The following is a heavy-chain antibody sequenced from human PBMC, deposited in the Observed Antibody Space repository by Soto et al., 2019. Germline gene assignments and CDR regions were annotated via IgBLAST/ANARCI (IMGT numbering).Heavy chain of an antibody. CDR1: GFTFSSYA. CDR3: ARDVGTAARPRGMDV. J-gene: IGHJ6*02. D-gene: IGHD6-6*01. CDR2: ISYDGSNK. V-gene: IGHV3-30-3*01. Sequence: GGSLRLSCAASGFTFSSYAMHWVRQAPGKGLEWVAVISYDGSNKYYADSVKGRFTISRDNSKNTLYLQMNSLRAEDTAVYYCARDVGTAARPRGMDVWGQGTPVTVSS.